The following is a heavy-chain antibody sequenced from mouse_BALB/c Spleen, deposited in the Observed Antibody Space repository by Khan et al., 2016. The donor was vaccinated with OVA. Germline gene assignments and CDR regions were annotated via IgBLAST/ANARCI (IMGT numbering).Heavy chain of an antibody. CDR2: ISYSGST. Sequence: VQLKESGPGLVKPSQSLSLTCTVTGYSITSDYAWNWIRQLPGNKLEWMGYISYSGSTTYNPSLKSRISITRDTSKNQFFLQLNSVTTEDTATYYCARWFTYWGQGTLVTVSA. J-gene: IGHJ3*01. CDR1: GYSITSDYA. V-gene: IGHV3-2*02. CDR3: ARWFTY.